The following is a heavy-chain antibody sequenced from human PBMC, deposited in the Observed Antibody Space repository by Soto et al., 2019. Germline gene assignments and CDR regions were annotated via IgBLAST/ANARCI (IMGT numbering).Heavy chain of an antibody. J-gene: IGHJ4*01. D-gene: IGHD6-13*01. Sequence: QVQLQESGQGLVKPSETLSLTCTVSGGSINSYHWNWIRQPAGKGLEWIGRIYSSGITNYNRSLRTGVTMSVDTSKDQFSLRLRSVTAADTAVYYCARDPGSSSWYGGFHYWGHGIQVTVSS. CDR3: ARDPGSSSWYGGFHY. CDR1: GGSINSYH. V-gene: IGHV4-4*07. CDR2: IYSSGIT.